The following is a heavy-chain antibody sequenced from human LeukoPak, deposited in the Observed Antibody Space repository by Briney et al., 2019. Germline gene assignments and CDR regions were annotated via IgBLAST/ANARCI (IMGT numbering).Heavy chain of an antibody. D-gene: IGHD3-10*01. V-gene: IGHV4-34*01. CDR2: INHSGST. J-gene: IGHJ3*02. CDR1: GGSFSGYY. Sequence: PSETLSLTCAVYGGSFSGYYWSWIRQPPGKGLEWIGEINHSGSTYYNPSLKSRVTISVDTSKNQFSLKLSSVTAADTAVYYCAREVTYGSGSYYNNDAFDIWGQGTMVTVSS. CDR3: AREVTYGSGSYYNNDAFDI.